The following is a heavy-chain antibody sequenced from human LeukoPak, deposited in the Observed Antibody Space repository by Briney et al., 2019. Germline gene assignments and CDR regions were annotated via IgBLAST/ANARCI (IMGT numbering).Heavy chain of an antibody. J-gene: IGHJ6*03. V-gene: IGHV1-69*06. Sequence: SVKVSCKASGGTFSSYAISWVRQAPGQGLEWMGGIIPIFGTANYAQKFQGRVTITADKPTSTAYMELSSLRSEDTAVYYCARGALYGDYYYYYMDVWGKGTTVTVSS. D-gene: IGHD4-17*01. CDR3: ARGALYGDYYYYYMDV. CDR2: IIPIFGTA. CDR1: GGTFSSYA.